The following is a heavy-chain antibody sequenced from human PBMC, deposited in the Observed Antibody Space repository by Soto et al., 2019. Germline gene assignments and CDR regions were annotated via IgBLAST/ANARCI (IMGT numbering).Heavy chain of an antibody. CDR1: GYTFTSYY. CDR2: INPNSGGT. V-gene: IGHV1-2*04. J-gene: IGHJ3*02. Sequence: ASVKVSCKASGYTFTSYYMHWVRQAPGQGLEWMGWINPNSGGTNYAQKFQGWVTMTRDTSISTAYMELSRLRSDDTAVYYCARGSHYYDSSGYYLGNDAFDIWGQGTMVTVSS. D-gene: IGHD3-22*01. CDR3: ARGSHYYDSSGYYLGNDAFDI.